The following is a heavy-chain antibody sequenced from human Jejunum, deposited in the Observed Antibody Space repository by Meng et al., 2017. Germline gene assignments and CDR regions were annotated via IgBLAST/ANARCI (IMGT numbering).Heavy chain of an antibody. V-gene: IGHV4-31*03. D-gene: IGHD4-23*01. CDR1: GGSRNSAGHY. CDR2: IHYSGGT. CDR3: ARATAGNSEYFQN. J-gene: IGHJ1*01. Sequence: QVQLQESGPGLVKPAQTLSLTCTVSGGSRNSAGHYWSWIRQAPGKGLEWIGYIHYSGGTYYNPSLKSRVTISVDTSKNQFSLKLNSVSAADTAVYYCARATAGNSEYFQNWGQGTLVTVSS.